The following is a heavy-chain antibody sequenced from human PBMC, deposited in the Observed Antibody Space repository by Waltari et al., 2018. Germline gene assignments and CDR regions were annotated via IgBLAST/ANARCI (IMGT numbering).Heavy chain of an antibody. V-gene: IGHV1-2*02. D-gene: IGHD3-22*01. CDR2: VSRKSSDT. CDR3: ARKTYYFDISGPNVAFDM. Sequence: QVQLVQSGAGMKKPGASVKVSCMASGFTFTSYCIHWVRQAAGEGIEWLRRVSRKSSDTNYAQKFQGRVTMTRDSSISTAYVELRSLKSDDTAVYDCARKTYYFDISGPNVAFDMWGQGTRVTVSS. J-gene: IGHJ3*02. CDR1: GFTFTSYC.